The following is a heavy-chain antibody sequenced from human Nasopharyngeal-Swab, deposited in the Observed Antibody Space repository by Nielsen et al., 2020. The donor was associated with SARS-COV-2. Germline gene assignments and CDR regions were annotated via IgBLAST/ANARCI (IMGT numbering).Heavy chain of an antibody. J-gene: IGHJ6*02. CDR1: GGAFSGFY. V-gene: IGHV4-34*01. CDR3: ARGRRERAPRYYYYGMDV. CDR2: IHPSGGT. Sequence: GSLRLSCAVYGGAFSGFYWSWIRQSPGEGLEWIGEIHPSGGTDYNPSLKSRVSMSVDTSKNQVFLKLKAVTAADTGLYYCARGRRERAPRYYYYGMDVWGQGTTVSVS. D-gene: IGHD1-1*01.